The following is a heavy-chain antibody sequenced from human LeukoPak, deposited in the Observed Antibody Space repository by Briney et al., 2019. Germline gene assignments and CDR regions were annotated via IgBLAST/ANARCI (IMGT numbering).Heavy chain of an antibody. V-gene: IGHV1-46*01. D-gene: IGHD2-2*01. CDR1: GYTFTSYY. J-gene: IGHJ6*03. CDR2: INPSGGST. CDR3: ARAEGYCSSTSCPRNYYYMDV. Sequence: ASVKVSCKASGYTFTSYYMHWVRQAPGRGLEWMGIINPSGGSTSYAQKFQGRVTMTRDTSTSTAYMELSSLRSEDTAVYYCARAEGYCSSTSCPRNYYYMDVWGKGTTVTVSS.